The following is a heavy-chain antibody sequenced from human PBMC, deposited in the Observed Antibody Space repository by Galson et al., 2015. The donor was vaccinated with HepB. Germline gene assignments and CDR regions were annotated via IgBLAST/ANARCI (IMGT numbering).Heavy chain of an antibody. Sequence: SLRLSCAASGFTFRDYYMSWIRQAPGKGLEWLSYTTSSNIYTNYADSVKGRFTISRDNAKNSLYMQMNSLRAEDTAVYYCARLRDSGWYGIDYWGQGTLVTVSS. J-gene: IGHJ4*02. CDR1: GFTFRDYY. D-gene: IGHD6-19*01. V-gene: IGHV3-11*03. CDR2: TTSSNIYT. CDR3: ARLRDSGWYGIDY.